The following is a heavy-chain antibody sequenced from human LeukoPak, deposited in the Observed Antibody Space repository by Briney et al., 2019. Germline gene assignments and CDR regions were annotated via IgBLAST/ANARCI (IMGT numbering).Heavy chain of an antibody. D-gene: IGHD2-2*02. CDR3: ARGVVPAGIGYYYMDV. Sequence: ASVKVSGKASGYTFTSYGISWVRQAPGQGLEWMGWISAYNGNTNYAQKLQGRVTMTTDTSTSTAYMGLRSLRSDDTAVYYCARGVVPAGIGYYYMDVWGKGTTVTVSS. CDR2: ISAYNGNT. J-gene: IGHJ6*03. V-gene: IGHV1-18*01. CDR1: GYTFTSYG.